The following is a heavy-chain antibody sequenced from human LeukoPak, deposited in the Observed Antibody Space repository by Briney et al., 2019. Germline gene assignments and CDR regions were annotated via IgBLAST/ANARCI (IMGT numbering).Heavy chain of an antibody. Sequence: PSGTLSLTCAVSGGSISSSNWWSWVRQPPGKGLEWIGEIYHSGSTNYNPSLKSRVTISVDKSKNPFSLKLSSVTAADTAVYYCARDSMAAAGHFDYWGQGTLVTVSS. V-gene: IGHV4-4*02. CDR1: GGSISSSNW. D-gene: IGHD6-13*01. CDR2: IYHSGST. J-gene: IGHJ4*02. CDR3: ARDSMAAAGHFDY.